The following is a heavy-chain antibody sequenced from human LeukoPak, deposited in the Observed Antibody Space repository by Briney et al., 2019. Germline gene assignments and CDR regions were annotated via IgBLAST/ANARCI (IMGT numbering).Heavy chain of an antibody. CDR3: AREVGDYYDSSGSFGY. Sequence: GGSLRLSCAASGFTFSSHWMHWVRQGPRKGLVWVSRINSDGSRTIYADSVKGRFTISRDSAKNTLYLQMNSLRAEDTAVYYCAREVGDYYDSSGSFGYWGQGTLVTVSS. CDR2: INSDGSRT. D-gene: IGHD3-22*01. V-gene: IGHV3-74*01. CDR1: GFTFSSHW. J-gene: IGHJ4*02.